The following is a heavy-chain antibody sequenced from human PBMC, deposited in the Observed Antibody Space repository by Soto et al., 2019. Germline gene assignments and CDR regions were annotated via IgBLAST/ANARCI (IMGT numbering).Heavy chain of an antibody. J-gene: IGHJ4*02. CDR2: IIPIFGTA. CDR1: GGTFSSYA. D-gene: IGHD3-22*01. CDR3: ASGYSSGHLDY. Sequence: QVQLMQSGAEVKKPGSSVKVSCKASGGTFSSYAISWVRQAHGQGLEWMGGIIPIFGTANYAQKFQGRVTISVDEATSTAYMELGSLRSEDTAVYYCASGYSSGHLDYWGQGTLVTVSS. V-gene: IGHV1-69*01.